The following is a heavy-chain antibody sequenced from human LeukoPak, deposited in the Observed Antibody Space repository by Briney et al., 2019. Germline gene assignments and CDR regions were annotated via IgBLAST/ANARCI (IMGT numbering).Heavy chain of an antibody. D-gene: IGHD5-24*01. CDR3: ARVGDGLNDAFDI. V-gene: IGHV1-2*06. Sequence: PAASVKVSCKASGYSFTGYYMNWVRQAPRQGLEWMGRINPNTGGTNYAQNFQGRVTMTRDKSITTGHMELSRLRSDDTAVYYCARVGDGLNDAFDIWGQGTMVTVSS. J-gene: IGHJ3*02. CDR1: GYSFTGYY. CDR2: INPNTGGT.